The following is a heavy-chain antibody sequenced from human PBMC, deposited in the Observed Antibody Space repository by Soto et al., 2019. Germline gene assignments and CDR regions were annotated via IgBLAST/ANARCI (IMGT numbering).Heavy chain of an antibody. CDR1: GGSISSND. CDR2: ISYNGNT. D-gene: IGHD3-16*01. Sequence: QVQLQESGPGLVKPAETLSLTCSVSGGSISSNDWSWIRQPPGKGLEYIGYISYNGNTNYKPSLKSRVTISVDTSKNQFALQMSSVTAADTAVYYCARVSYHYVWGSSTGMDVWGQGTTVTVSS. V-gene: IGHV4-59*01. CDR3: ARVSYHYVWGSSTGMDV. J-gene: IGHJ6*02.